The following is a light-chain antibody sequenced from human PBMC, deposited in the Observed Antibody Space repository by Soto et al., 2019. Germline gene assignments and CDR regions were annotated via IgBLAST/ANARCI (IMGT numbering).Light chain of an antibody. CDR2: EVS. CDR1: SSDVGGYNY. Sequence: QSVLTQPASGSGSPGQSITISCTGTSSDVGGYNYVSWYQQHPGKAPKLMIYEVSDRPSGVSNRFSGSKSGNTASLTISGLQAEDVADYYCSSYTITSTYVFGTGTKVTVL. V-gene: IGLV2-14*01. J-gene: IGLJ1*01. CDR3: SSYTITSTYV.